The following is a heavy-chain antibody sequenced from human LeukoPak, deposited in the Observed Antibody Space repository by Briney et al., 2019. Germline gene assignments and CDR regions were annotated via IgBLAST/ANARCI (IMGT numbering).Heavy chain of an antibody. CDR2: IYYSGST. CDR1: GGSISSSSYY. V-gene: IGHV4-39*07. CDR3: ARDRKYYDSSGPYFDY. Sequence: SETLSLTCTVSGGSISSSSYYWGWIRQPPGKGLEWIGSIYYSGSTYYNPSLKSRVTISVDTSKNQFSLKLSSVTAADTAVYYCARDRKYYDSSGPYFDYWGQGTLVTVSS. J-gene: IGHJ4*02. D-gene: IGHD3-22*01.